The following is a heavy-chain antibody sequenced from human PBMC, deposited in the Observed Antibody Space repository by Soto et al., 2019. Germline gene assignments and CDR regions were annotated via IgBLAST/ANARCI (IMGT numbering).Heavy chain of an antibody. CDR1: GLTFSSYA. CDR3: AKDTRGYGDYPDY. V-gene: IGHV3-23*01. J-gene: IGHJ4*02. CDR2: ISGSGGST. D-gene: IGHD4-17*01. Sequence: EVQLLESGGGLVQPGGSLRLSCAASGLTFSSYAMSWVRQAPGKGLEWVSAISGSGGSTYYADSVKGRFTISRDNAKNTLYLQMNSLRAEDTAVYYCAKDTRGYGDYPDYWGQGTLVTVSS.